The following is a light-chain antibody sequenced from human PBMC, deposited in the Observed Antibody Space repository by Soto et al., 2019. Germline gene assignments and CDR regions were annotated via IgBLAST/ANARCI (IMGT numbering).Light chain of an antibody. V-gene: IGLV2-8*01. Sequence: QSVLTQPPSASGSPGQSVTFSCTGTSSDVGGYNSVSWYQQHPGKAPKLMIYEVTQRPSGVPDRFSGSKSGNTASLTVSGLQAEDEADYYCSSYAGSNNFEVVFGGGTKVTVL. J-gene: IGLJ2*01. CDR3: SSYAGSNNFEVV. CDR2: EVT. CDR1: SSDVGGYNS.